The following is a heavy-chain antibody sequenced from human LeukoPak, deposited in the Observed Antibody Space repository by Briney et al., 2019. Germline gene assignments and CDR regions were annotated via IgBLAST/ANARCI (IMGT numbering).Heavy chain of an antibody. J-gene: IGHJ4*02. V-gene: IGHV4-39*01. CDR2: IYYSGST. Sequence: NPSETLSLTCTVSGGSISSSSYYWGWIRQPPGKGLEWIGSIYYSGSTYYNPSLKSRVTISVDTSKNQLSLEVSSVTAADTAVYYCARSMGLRPRFDYWGQGILVTVSS. CDR3: ARSMGLRPRFDY. D-gene: IGHD5-24*01. CDR1: GGSISSSSYY.